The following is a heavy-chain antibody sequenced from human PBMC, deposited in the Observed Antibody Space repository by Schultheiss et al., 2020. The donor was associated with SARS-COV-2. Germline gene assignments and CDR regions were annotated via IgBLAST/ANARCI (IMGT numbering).Heavy chain of an antibody. V-gene: IGHV3-33*08. CDR3: AREIARQWLDELLDY. CDR1: GFTFSSYG. D-gene: IGHD6-19*01. CDR2: IWYDGSNK. J-gene: IGHJ4*02. Sequence: GGSLRLSCAASGFTFSSYGMHWVRQAPGKGLEWVAVIWYDGSNKYYADSVKGRFTISRDNSKNTLYLQMNSLRAEDTAVYYCAREIARQWLDELLDYWGQGTLVTVSS.